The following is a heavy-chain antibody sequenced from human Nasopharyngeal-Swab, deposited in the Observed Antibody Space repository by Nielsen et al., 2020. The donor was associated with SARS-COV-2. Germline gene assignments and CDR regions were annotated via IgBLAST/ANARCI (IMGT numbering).Heavy chain of an antibody. V-gene: IGHV3-49*01. J-gene: IGHJ3*02. D-gene: IGHD1-26*01. CDR1: GFTFDDYA. CDR2: IRSKTYGGAP. Sequence: GGSLRLSCTTSGFTFDDYAMSWFRQAPGKGLEWVGVIRSKTYGGAPEYAASVKGRFTVSRDGAEGIAYLQMNSLGTEDTGVYYCARSVGSYYGQGAFDIWGQGTMVTVSS. CDR3: ARSVGSYYGQGAFDI.